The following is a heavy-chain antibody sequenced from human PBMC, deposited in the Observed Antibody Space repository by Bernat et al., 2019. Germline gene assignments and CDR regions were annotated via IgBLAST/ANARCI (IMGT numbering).Heavy chain of an antibody. D-gene: IGHD4-17*01. J-gene: IGHJ4*02. Sequence: VQLVESGGGVVQPGRSLRLSCAASGFTFSSYAMHWVRQAPGKGLEWVAVISYDGSNKYYADSVKGRFTISRDNSKNTLYLQMNSLRAEDTAVYYCARDLDYGDYTPCYWGQGTLVTVSS. V-gene: IGHV3-30-3*01. CDR3: ARDLDYGDYTPCY. CDR1: GFTFSSYA. CDR2: ISYDGSNK.